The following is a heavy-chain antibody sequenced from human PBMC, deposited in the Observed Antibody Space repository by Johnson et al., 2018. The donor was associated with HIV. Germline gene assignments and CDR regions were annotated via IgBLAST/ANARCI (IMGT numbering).Heavy chain of an antibody. J-gene: IGHJ3*02. D-gene: IGHD2-15*01. CDR1: GFTFSSYD. Sequence: VHLVESGGGLKQPGGSLRLSCAASGFTFSSYDMHWVRQATGKGLEWVSTIGTAGDTYYPGSVKGRFTVSREDAKNSLYLQMNSLRAGDTALYYCARAVCRGGRCYSHDAFDIWGLGTMVTVSS. CDR3: ARAVCRGGRCYSHDAFDI. CDR2: IGTAGDT. V-gene: IGHV3-13*01.